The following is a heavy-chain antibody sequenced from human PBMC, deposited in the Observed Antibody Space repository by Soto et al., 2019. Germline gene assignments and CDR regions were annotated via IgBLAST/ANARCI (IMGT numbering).Heavy chain of an antibody. J-gene: IGHJ5*02. D-gene: IGHD2-2*01. V-gene: IGHV4-31*03. Sequence: TMSLPFTVSGGYITSLNYYWSWFRQHPVKGLEWIGYIYSSGSTYCNPSLKSRVSISVVSSRNKFSLRLRSVIAADTAVYYCGRAPARPSCFNPCRQRTLGTLSS. CDR2: IYSSGST. CDR1: GGYITSLNYY. CDR3: GRAPARPSCFNP.